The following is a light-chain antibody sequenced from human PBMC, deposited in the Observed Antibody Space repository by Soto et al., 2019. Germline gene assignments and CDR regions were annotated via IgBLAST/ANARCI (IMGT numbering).Light chain of an antibody. CDR1: NSDVGGYNY. CDR2: EVT. J-gene: IGLJ3*02. CDR3: SSYTSGTTRGV. Sequence: QSVLTQPASVSGSPGQSITISCTGANSDVGGYNYVSWYRQHPGKAPKLMIYEVTDRPSGVSNRFSGSQSGNTASLTISGLQAEDEADYYCSSYTSGTTRGVFGGGTKLTVL. V-gene: IGLV2-14*01.